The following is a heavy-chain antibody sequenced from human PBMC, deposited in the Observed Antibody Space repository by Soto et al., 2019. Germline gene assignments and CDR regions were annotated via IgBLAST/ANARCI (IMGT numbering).Heavy chain of an antibody. D-gene: IGHD6-13*01. Sequence: QVQLVESGGGVVQPGRSLRLSCAASGFTFSNYALHWVRQAPGKGLEWVAVISDAGSNKYYADSVKGRFTISRDNSKNTLYLQMNSLRAEDTAMYSCARERFASSWSYFDYWGQGTPVTVSS. J-gene: IGHJ4*02. V-gene: IGHV3-30-3*01. CDR3: ARERFASSWSYFDY. CDR1: GFTFSNYA. CDR2: ISDAGSNK.